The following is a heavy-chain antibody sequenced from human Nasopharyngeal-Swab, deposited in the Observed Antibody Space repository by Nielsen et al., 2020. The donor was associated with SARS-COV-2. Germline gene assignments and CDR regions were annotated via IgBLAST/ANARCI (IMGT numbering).Heavy chain of an antibody. D-gene: IGHD6-19*01. Sequence: GESLKISCAASGFTFSSYDMHWVRQAPGKGLEWVSAIGTAGDTYYPSSVKGRFTISRENAKNSLYLQMNSLRAGDTAVYYCARTGAGTPYWYFDLWGRGTLVTVSS. J-gene: IGHJ2*01. V-gene: IGHV3-13*01. CDR1: GFTFSSYD. CDR2: IGTAGDT. CDR3: ARTGAGTPYWYFDL.